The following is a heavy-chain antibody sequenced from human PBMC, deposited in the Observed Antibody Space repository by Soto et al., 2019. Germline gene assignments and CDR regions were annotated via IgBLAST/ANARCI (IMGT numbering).Heavy chain of an antibody. CDR3: ARGQEVGAHFFDS. V-gene: IGHV3-13*01. D-gene: IGHD2-15*01. CDR2: IGTAGDT. CDR1: GFTFSGFD. Sequence: GGSPRLSCVASGFTFSGFDMHWVRQPTGKGLEWVSTIGTAGDTYYAVSVKGRFTIPRDNAKNSLSLQMNSLRAGDTAVYFCARGQEVGAHFFDSWGQGTQVTVSS. J-gene: IGHJ4*02.